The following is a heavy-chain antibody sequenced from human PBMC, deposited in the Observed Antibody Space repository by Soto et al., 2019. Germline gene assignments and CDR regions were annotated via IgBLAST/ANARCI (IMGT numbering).Heavy chain of an antibody. J-gene: IGHJ4*02. CDR1: GFSFSSYA. Sequence: EVQVLESGGDLAQPGGSLRLSCAASGFSFSSYAMSWVRQSPGKGLEWVSSISRSGNSTYSADSVRGRFTISRDNSKNTLYLQMDSLRAEDTAVYYCAKDAKILDWLPASYYYDFWGRGALVTVSS. D-gene: IGHD3-9*01. CDR3: AKDAKILDWLPASYYYDF. V-gene: IGHV3-23*01. CDR2: ISRSGNST.